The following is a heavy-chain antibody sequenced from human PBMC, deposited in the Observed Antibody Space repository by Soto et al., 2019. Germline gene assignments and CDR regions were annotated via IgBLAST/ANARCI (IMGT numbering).Heavy chain of an antibody. CDR2: TGGGGDDT. V-gene: IGHV3-23*01. CDR1: GFPFREFA. J-gene: IGHJ3*02. Sequence: AGSLRLSCEASGFPFREFALRRVRPVPGKGQERVSGTGGGGDDTYYADSVKGLFVSSRDTSKSTLSLQMNGLRAEDTAAYFCAKDRMSHNSVWGPFDICDQVTMVTASS. D-gene: IGHD3-16*01. CDR3: AKDRMSHNSVWGPFDI.